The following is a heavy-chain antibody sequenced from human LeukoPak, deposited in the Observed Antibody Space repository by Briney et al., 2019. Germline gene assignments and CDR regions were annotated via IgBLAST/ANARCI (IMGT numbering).Heavy chain of an antibody. CDR3: ARIDRAVAGTIDY. J-gene: IGHJ4*02. Sequence: SETLSLTCTVSGGSISSYFWSWIRQPPGKGLEWIGYIYYSGSTNYNPSLKSRVAMSVDTSKNQFSLKLSSVTAADTAVYYCARIDRAVAGTIDYWGQGTLVTVSS. V-gene: IGHV4-59*08. CDR2: IYYSGST. D-gene: IGHD6-19*01. CDR1: GGSISSYF.